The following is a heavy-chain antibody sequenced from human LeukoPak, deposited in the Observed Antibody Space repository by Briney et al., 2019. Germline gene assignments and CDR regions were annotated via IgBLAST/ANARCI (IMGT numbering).Heavy chain of an antibody. V-gene: IGHV3-23*01. CDR3: AKGPYYEVRYAYYQQ. Sequence: GGSLRLSCADSGFTSTFYAMSWVRQAPGKGLEWVSGISGSGVNTYYADSVKGRFTISRDNSKNTLYLQMNSLRAEDTAVYYCAKGPYYEVRYAYYQQWGRGTLVTVSS. CDR2: ISGSGVNT. D-gene: IGHD3-16*01. CDR1: GFTSTFYA. J-gene: IGHJ1*01.